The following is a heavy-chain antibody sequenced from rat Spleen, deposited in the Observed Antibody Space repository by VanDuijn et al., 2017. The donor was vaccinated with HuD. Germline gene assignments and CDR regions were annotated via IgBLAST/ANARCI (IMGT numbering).Heavy chain of an antibody. V-gene: IGHV2-72*01. CDR2: IWAGGST. J-gene: IGHJ2*01. D-gene: IGHD1-7*01. Sequence: QVQLKESGPGLMQPSETLSLTCTVSGFSLTSNGVGWVRQPLGKGLVWMGTIWAGGSTNYNSAVQSRLSISRDTSKSQVLLKMNSLQTEDTAMYFCVRETGYGYPFDYWGQGVMVTVSS. CDR1: GFSLTSNG. CDR3: VRETGYGYPFDY.